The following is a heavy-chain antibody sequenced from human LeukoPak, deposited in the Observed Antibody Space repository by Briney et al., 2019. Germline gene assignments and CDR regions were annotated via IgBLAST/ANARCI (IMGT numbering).Heavy chain of an antibody. CDR2: INPNSGGT. J-gene: IGHJ6*02. V-gene: IGHV1-2*06. CDR3: ARDWYSSSWCPPYYYYYYGMDV. CDR1: GYTFTGYY. Sequence: ASVKVSCKASGYTFTGYYMHWVRQAPGQGLEWMGRINPNSGGTNYAQKFQGRVTMTRDTSISTAYMEPSRLRSDDTAVYYCARDWYSSSWCPPYYYYYYGMDVWGQGTTVTVSS. D-gene: IGHD6-13*01.